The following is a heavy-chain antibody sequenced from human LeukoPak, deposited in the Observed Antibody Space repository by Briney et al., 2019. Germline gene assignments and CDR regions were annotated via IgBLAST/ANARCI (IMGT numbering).Heavy chain of an antibody. CDR1: GGSISSYY. D-gene: IGHD6-19*01. V-gene: IGHV4-4*07. J-gene: IGHJ4*02. CDR3: ARTSGGYAFDY. CDR2: IYTSGST. Sequence: SETLSLTCTVSGGSISSYYWSWIRQPAGKGLGWIGRIYTSGSTNYNPSLKSRVTMSVDTSKNQFSLKLSSVTAADTAVYYCARTSGGYAFDYWGQGTLVTVSS.